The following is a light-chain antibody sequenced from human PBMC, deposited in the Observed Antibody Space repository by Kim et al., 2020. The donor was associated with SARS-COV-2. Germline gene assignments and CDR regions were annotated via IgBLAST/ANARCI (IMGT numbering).Light chain of an antibody. V-gene: IGLV3-21*04. J-gene: IGLJ3*02. Sequence: SYELTQPPSVSVAPGKTARITCGGNNIGSKSVHWYQQKPGQAPVLVIYYDSDRPSGLPERFSGSNSGNTATLTISRVEAGDEADYYCQVWDSSMDLPVFG. CDR3: QVWDSSMDLPV. CDR2: YDS. CDR1: NIGSKS.